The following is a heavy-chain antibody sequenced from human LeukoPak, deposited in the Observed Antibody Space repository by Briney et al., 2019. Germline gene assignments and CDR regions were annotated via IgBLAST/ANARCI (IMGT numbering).Heavy chain of an antibody. J-gene: IGHJ4*02. CDR3: AGEHSGGHRFDY. D-gene: IGHD2-15*01. V-gene: IGHV4-61*01. CDR1: GGSISSGSYY. Sequence: SETLSLTCTVSGGSISSGSYYWSWIRQPPGKGLEWIAYIYYSGSIYYNPSLKSRVTISIDTSQNQFSLKLSSVTAADTAVYYCAGEHSGGHRFDYWGQGTLVTVSS. CDR2: IYYSGSI.